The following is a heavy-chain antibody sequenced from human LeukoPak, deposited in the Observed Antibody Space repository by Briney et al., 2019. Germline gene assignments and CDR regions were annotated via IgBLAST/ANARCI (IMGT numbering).Heavy chain of an antibody. CDR3: ARDSSSNYYYYMDV. CDR1: GGSISSYY. J-gene: IGHJ6*03. CDR2: IYYSGST. D-gene: IGHD6-6*01. Sequence: SETLSLTCTVSGGSISSYYWSWIRQPPGKGLEWIGYIYYSGSTNYNPSLKSRVTISVDTSKNQFSLKLSSVTAADTAVYYCARDSSSNYYYYMDVWGKGTTVTVSS. V-gene: IGHV4-59*01.